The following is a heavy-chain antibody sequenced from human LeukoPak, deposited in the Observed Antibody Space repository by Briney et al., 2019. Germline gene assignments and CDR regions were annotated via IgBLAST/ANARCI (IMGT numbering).Heavy chain of an antibody. CDR3: AKDGPIAADGTNY. V-gene: IGHV3-23*01. CDR1: GFTFSSFA. D-gene: IGHD6-13*01. Sequence: GGSLRLSCAASGFTFSSFAMSWVRQAPGRGLEWVSTIGTSGGSTYYADSVKGRFTISRDNSKNTLYLQMHSLRAEDTAVYYCAKDGPIAADGTNYWGQGTLVTVS. J-gene: IGHJ4*02. CDR2: IGTSGGST.